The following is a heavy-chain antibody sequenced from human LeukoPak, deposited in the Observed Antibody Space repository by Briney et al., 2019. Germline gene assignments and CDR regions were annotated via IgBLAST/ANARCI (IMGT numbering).Heavy chain of an antibody. CDR1: GFTFSSYW. V-gene: IGHV3-74*01. J-gene: IGHJ6*02. CDR2: INSDGSST. CDR3: ARGVFRGYSGSYSAYYYYGMDV. D-gene: IGHD1-26*01. Sequence: PGGSLRLSCAASGFTFSSYWMHWARQAPGKGLVWVSRINSDGSSTSYADSVKGRFTISRDNAKNTLYLQMNSLRAEDTAVYYCARGVFRGYSGSYSAYYYYGMDVWGQGTTVTVSS.